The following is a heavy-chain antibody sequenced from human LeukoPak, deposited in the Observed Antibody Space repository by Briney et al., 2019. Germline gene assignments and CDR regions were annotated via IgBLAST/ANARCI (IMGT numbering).Heavy chain of an antibody. V-gene: IGHV3-30*02. Sequence: GGSLRLSCAASRFTFRSFGIHWVRQAPGKGPEWVAFIRDDGSNKYYADSVKGRFTISRDNSKNTLFLQMNSLRGEDTAVYYCAKDPSNYGSGFMDVWGKGTTVTVSS. J-gene: IGHJ6*03. CDR2: IRDDGSNK. CDR3: AKDPSNYGSGFMDV. CDR1: RFTFRSFG. D-gene: IGHD3-10*01.